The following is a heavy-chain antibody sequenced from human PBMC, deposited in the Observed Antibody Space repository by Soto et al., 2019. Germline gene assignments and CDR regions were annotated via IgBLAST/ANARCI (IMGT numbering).Heavy chain of an antibody. Sequence: GASVKVSCKASGYTFTGYYMHWVRQAPGQGLEWMGWINPNSGGTNYAQKFQGWVTMTRDTSISTAYMELSRLRSDGTAVYYCARDRSSSGYRDAFDIWGQGTMVTVSS. V-gene: IGHV1-2*04. CDR3: ARDRSSSGYRDAFDI. J-gene: IGHJ3*02. CDR2: INPNSGGT. D-gene: IGHD3-22*01. CDR1: GYTFTGYY.